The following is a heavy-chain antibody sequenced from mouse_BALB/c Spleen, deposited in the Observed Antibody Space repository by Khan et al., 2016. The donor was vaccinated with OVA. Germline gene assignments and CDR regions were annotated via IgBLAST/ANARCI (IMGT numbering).Heavy chain of an antibody. D-gene: IGHD1-1*01. J-gene: IGHJ3*01. CDR2: ISTGGSYT. V-gene: IGHV5-6*01. CDR1: GFTFSTYG. CDR3: ARLAYYYDSEGFAY. Sequence: EVQGVESGGDLVKPGGSLKLSCAASGFTFSTYGMSWVRQTPDKRLEWVATISTGGSYTYYPDSVKGRFTISRDNAKNTLYLQMSSLKSEDTAMLYCARLAYYYDSEGFAYWGQGTLVTVSA.